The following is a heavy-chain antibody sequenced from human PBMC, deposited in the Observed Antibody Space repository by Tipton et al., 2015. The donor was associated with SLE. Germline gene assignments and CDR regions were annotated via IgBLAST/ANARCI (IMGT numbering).Heavy chain of an antibody. V-gene: IGHV4-4*08. J-gene: IGHJ3*02. D-gene: IGHD3/OR15-3a*01. CDR2: IYSSGDT. Sequence: TLSLTCSVSGGSISNYYWSWIRQPPGKGLEWIGYIYSSGDTNYNPSLKSRVTISVDASKKQFSLKVSSVTAADTAVYYCARVGLLGPDAFDIWGQGTMVIVSS. CDR1: GGSISNYY. CDR3: ARVGLLGPDAFDI.